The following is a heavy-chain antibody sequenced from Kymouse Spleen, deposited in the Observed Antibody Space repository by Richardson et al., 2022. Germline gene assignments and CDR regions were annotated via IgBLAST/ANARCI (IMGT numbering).Heavy chain of an antibody. CDR1: GFTFSSYG. Sequence: QVQLVESGGGVVQPGRSLRLSCAASGFTFSSYGMHWVRQAPGKGLEWVAVIWYDGSNKYYADSVKGRFTISRDNSKNTLYLQMNSLRAEDTAVYYCAREGMTTVTTGYYYGMDVWGQGTTVTVSS. CDR3: AREGMTTVTTGYYYGMDV. CDR2: IWYDGSNK. J-gene: IGHJ6*02. V-gene: IGHV3-33*01. D-gene: IGHD4-11,IGHD4-11*01.